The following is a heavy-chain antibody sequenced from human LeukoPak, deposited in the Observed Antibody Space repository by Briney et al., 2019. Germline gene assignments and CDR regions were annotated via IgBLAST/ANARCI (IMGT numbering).Heavy chain of an antibody. CDR1: GFSFSSYT. J-gene: IGHJ4*02. D-gene: IGHD3-10*01. CDR2: ISSRSTYI. Sequence: GGSLRLSCAASGFSFSSYTMNWVRQAPGKGLEWVSSISSRSTYIYYADSLKGRFTISRDNAENSLYLQMNSLRAEDTAVYYCANYGSWSYENWGQGTLVTVSS. V-gene: IGHV3-21*01. CDR3: ANYGSWSYEN.